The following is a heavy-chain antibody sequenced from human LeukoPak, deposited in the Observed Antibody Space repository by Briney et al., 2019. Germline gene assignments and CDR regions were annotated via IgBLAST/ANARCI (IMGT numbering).Heavy chain of an antibody. D-gene: IGHD6-13*01. CDR1: GFTFSSYG. Sequence: GRSLRLSCAASGFTFSSYGMHWVRQAPGKGLEWVAVIWYDGSNKYYADSVKGRFTISRDNSKNTLYLQMNSLTAEDTAVYYCVRVQGDYSSTWNNWFDPWGQGALVTVSS. V-gene: IGHV3-33*01. CDR3: VRVQGDYSSTWNNWFDP. CDR2: IWYDGSNK. J-gene: IGHJ5*02.